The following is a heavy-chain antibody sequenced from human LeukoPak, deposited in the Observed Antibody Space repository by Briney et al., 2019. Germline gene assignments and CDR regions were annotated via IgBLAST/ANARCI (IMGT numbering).Heavy chain of an antibody. CDR1: GYTFTSYY. Sequence: ASVKVSCKASGYTFTSYYMHWVRQAPGQGLEWMGWINPNSGGANYAQKFQGRVTMTRDTSISTAYMELSRLRSDDTAVYYCARDRGYCSSTSCYEFDPWGQGTLVTVSS. CDR2: INPNSGGA. J-gene: IGHJ5*02. CDR3: ARDRGYCSSTSCYEFDP. D-gene: IGHD2-2*01. V-gene: IGHV1-2*02.